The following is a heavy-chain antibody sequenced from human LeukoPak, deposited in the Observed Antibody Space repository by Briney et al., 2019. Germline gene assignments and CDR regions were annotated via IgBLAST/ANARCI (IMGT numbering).Heavy chain of an antibody. CDR2: ISYSGST. V-gene: IGHV4-59*01. CDR1: GGSISSYY. D-gene: IGHD6-25*01. Sequence: SETLSLTCTVSGGSISSYYWSWIRQPPGKGLEWIGYISYSGSTNFNPSLKSRVTISVDTSKNQFSLKVSSVTAADTAVYYCARGSGWFVYWGQGTLVTVSS. J-gene: IGHJ5*01. CDR3: ARGSGWFVY.